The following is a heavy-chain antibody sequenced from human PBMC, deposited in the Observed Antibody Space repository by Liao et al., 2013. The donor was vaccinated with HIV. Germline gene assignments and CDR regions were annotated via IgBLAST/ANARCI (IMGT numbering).Heavy chain of an antibody. D-gene: IGHD3-22*01. CDR1: GGSISSGSYY. V-gene: IGHV4-61*02. J-gene: IGHJ1*01. CDR2: IYTSGST. Sequence: QVQLQESGPGLVKPSQTLSLTCTVSGGSISSGSYYWSWIRQPAGKGLEWIGRIYTSGSTNYNPSLKSRVTISVDTSKNQFSLKLSSVTAADTAVYYCARVGYYDSSGYQRYFQHWGQGTLVTVSS. CDR3: ARVGYYDSSGYQRYFQH.